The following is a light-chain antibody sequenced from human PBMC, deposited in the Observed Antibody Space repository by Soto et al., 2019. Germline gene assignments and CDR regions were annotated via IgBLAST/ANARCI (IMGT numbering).Light chain of an antibody. J-gene: IGKJ1*01. V-gene: IGKV1-5*01. CDR2: DAY. CDR1: QSISRW. CDR3: KHYNHYWT. Sequence: DILITPSPSTXSESVGDRVPSPCRASQSISRWLAWYKQKTGKXPXXXIYDAYSLESGVSSRFSGSGYGTELSLTSSRLQNDDCATYYCKHYNHYWTFGDGTKVDI.